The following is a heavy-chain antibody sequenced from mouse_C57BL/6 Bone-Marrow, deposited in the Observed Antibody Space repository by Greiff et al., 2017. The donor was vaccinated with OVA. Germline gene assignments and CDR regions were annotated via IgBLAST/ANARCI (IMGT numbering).Heavy chain of an antibody. J-gene: IGHJ1*03. CDR1: GFTFSNYW. CDR3: TGERGYWYFDV. CDR2: IRLKSDNYAT. Sequence: EVNVVESGGGLVQPGGSMKLSCVASGFTFSNYWMNWVRQSPEKGLEWVAQIRLKSDNYATHYAESVKGRFTISRDDSKSSVYLQMNNLRAEDTGIYYCTGERGYWYFDVWGTGTTVTVSS. V-gene: IGHV6-3*01.